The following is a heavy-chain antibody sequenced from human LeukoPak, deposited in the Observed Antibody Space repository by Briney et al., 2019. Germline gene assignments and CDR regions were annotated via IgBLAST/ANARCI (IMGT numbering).Heavy chain of an antibody. CDR2: IKSDGSTT. J-gene: IGHJ5*02. CDR1: GFSFSSYW. V-gene: IGHV3-74*01. Sequence: GGSLRLSCAASGFSFSSYWMHWVRQAPGTGLVWVSRIKSDGSTTNYADFVKGRFTIPRDNAKNTLYLQMNSLRAEDTAVYYCAKDQDYDSPWGQGTLVTVSS. CDR3: AKDQDYDSP. D-gene: IGHD3-22*01.